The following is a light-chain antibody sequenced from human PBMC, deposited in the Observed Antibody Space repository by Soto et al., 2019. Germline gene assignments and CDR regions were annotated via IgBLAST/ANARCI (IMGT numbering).Light chain of an antibody. CDR1: SSDVGYYNY. J-gene: IGLJ1*01. V-gene: IGLV2-14*03. CDR3: SSYTISNTLV. CDR2: DVS. Sequence: QSALTQPASVSGSPGQSITMSCTGTSSDVGYYNYVSWYQLHPGKAPKLMIYDVSNRPSGVSNRFSGSKSGNTASLTISGLQAEDEADYYCSSYTISNTLVFGSGTKVTVL.